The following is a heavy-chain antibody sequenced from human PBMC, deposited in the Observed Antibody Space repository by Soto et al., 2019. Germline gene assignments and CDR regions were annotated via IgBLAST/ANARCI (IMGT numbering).Heavy chain of an antibody. CDR1: GGSISSYY. J-gene: IGHJ6*02. CDR2: IYYSGST. V-gene: IGHV4-59*01. CDR3: AREGYSSGYYYYYGMDV. Sequence: ETLSLTCTVSGGSISSYYWSWIRQPPGKGLEWIGYIYYSGSTNYNPSLKSRVTISVDTSKNQFSLKLSPVTAADTAVYYCAREGYSSGYYYYYGMDVWGQGTTVTVSS. D-gene: IGHD3-22*01.